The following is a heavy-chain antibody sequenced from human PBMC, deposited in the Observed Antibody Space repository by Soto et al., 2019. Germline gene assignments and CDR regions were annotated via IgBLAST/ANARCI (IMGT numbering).Heavy chain of an antibody. CDR3: ATGTRSVSTLPWGGMDV. J-gene: IGHJ6*02. D-gene: IGHD4-17*01. V-gene: IGHV3-30*03. CDR1: RFRFSDYG. CDR2: ISSDGRHK. Sequence: QVQLVESGGGVVQPGGSLRLSCAASRFRFSDYGMHWVRQAPGKGLEWVAVISSDGRHKHYAESLQGRFTISRDDSKDTLFLQMNSLGADDTAVYFCATGTRSVSTLPWGGMDVWGQGTTVTVS.